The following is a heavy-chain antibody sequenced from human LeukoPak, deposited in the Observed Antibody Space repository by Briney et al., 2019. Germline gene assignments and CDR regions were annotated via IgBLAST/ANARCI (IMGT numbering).Heavy chain of an antibody. D-gene: IGHD3-10*01. V-gene: IGHV2-5*01. J-gene: IGHJ4*02. CDR1: GFSLSTSGVG. CDR2: IYWHDDK. CDR3: ARLRITMVRGVIIPGDY. Sequence: SGPTLVKPTQTLTLTCTFSGFSLSTSGVGVGWIRQPPGKALEWLALIYWHDDKRYSPYLTSRLTITKDTPQTQEGLTMTNMDPVDTATYYCARLRITMVRGVIIPGDYWGQGTLVTVSS.